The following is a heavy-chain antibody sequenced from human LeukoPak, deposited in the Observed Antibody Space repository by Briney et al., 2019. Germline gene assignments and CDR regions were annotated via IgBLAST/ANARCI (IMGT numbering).Heavy chain of an antibody. Sequence: PGGSLRLSCTASGFTFSSYAMSWVRQAPGKGLEWVSSISDTGDSTYYADSVKGRFTISRDNSKNTLYLQMNSLRAEDTAVYYCAKDGWGAFDYWGQGTLVTVSS. CDR2: ISDTGDST. CDR1: GFTFSSYA. J-gene: IGHJ4*02. CDR3: AKDGWGAFDY. D-gene: IGHD3-16*01. V-gene: IGHV3-23*01.